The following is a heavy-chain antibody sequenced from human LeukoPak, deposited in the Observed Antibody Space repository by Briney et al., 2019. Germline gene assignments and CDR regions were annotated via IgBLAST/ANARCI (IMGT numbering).Heavy chain of an antibody. V-gene: IGHV3-48*01. CDR3: ARDKGGPDY. Sequence: GGSLRLSCAASGFTFSTYSMIWVRQAPGKGLEWISYISSGSSTIYYADSVKGRFTISRDNAKNSLYMQMNSLRAEDTAVYYCARDKGGPDYWGQGTLVTVSS. CDR1: GFTFSTYS. D-gene: IGHD2-15*01. J-gene: IGHJ4*02. CDR2: ISSGSSTI.